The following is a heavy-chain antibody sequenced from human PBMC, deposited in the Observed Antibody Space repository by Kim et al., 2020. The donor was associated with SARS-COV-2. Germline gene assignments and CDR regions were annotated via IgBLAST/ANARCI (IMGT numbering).Heavy chain of an antibody. CDR3: ARFPIAAAGQYYFDY. Sequence: SETLSLTCAVYGGSFSGYYWNWIRQPPGKGLEWIGEINHSGSTNYNPSLKSRVTISVDTSKNQFSLKLSSVTAADTAVYYCARFPIAAAGQYYFDYWGQGTLVTVSS. V-gene: IGHV4-34*01. D-gene: IGHD6-13*01. CDR2: INHSGST. CDR1: GGSFSGYY. J-gene: IGHJ4*02.